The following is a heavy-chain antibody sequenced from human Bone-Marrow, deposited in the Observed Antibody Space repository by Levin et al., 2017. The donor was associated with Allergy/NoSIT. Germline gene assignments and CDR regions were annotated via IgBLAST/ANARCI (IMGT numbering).Heavy chain of an antibody. CDR2: MYYSGST. CDR3: VRQGYNWNFGGWFDP. J-gene: IGHJ5*02. V-gene: IGHV4-39*01. Sequence: SSYGMSWIRQPPGKGLEWIGNMYYSGSTYYNPSLKSRVTISVDTSKNQFSLKLTSVAAADTAVYYCVRQGYNWNFGGWFDPWGQGTLVTVSS. D-gene: IGHD1-7*01. CDR1: SSYG.